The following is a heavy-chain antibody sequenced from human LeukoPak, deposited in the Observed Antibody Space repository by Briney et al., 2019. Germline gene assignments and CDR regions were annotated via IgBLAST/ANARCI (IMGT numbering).Heavy chain of an antibody. CDR3: ARGGCCNWFDP. V-gene: IGHV1-2*02. Sequence: GASVKVSCKASGYTFTGYYMHWVRQAPGQGLEWMGWINPKSGGTNHAQKFQGRVTMTRDTSINTAYMELSSLRSDDTAVYYCARGGCCNWFDPWGQGTLVTVSS. J-gene: IGHJ5*02. D-gene: IGHD3-16*01. CDR2: INPKSGGT. CDR1: GYTFTGYY.